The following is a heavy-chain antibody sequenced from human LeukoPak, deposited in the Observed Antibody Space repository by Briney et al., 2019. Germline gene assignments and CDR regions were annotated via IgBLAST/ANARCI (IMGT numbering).Heavy chain of an antibody. CDR1: GGTFSSYA. CDR2: IIPIFGTA. CDR3: AVSYGYYYYYMDV. V-gene: IGHV1-69*06. D-gene: IGHD5-18*01. J-gene: IGHJ6*03. Sequence: SVKVSCKASGGTFSSYAISWVRQAPGQGLEWMGGIIPIFGTANYAQKFQGRVTITADKSTSTAYMELSSLRSEDTAVYYCAVSYGYYYYYMDVWGKGTTVTVSS.